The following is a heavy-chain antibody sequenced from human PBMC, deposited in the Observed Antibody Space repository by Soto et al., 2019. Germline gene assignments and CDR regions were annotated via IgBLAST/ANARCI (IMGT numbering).Heavy chain of an antibody. CDR3: AREDDYGEADY. V-gene: IGHV1-69*04. J-gene: IGHJ4*02. CDR1: GGTFSSYT. Sequence: ASVKVSCKASGGTFSSYTISWVRQAPGQGLEWMGRIIPILGIANYAQKFQGRVTITADKSTSTAYMELSSLRSEDTAVYYCAREDDYGEADYWGQGTLVTVSS. CDR2: IIPILGIA. D-gene: IGHD4-17*01.